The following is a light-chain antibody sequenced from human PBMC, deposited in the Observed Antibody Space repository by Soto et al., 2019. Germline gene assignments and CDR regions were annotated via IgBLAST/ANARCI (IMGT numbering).Light chain of an antibody. Sequence: EIVMTQSQATLSVSPGERATLSCRASQSVTSNFAWYQQKPGQAPRLLIYDASNRATGIPARFSGSGSGTDFTLTISSLQSEDFAVYYCQQYNNWPRTFGQGNKVDIK. CDR2: DAS. CDR1: QSVTSN. CDR3: QQYNNWPRT. J-gene: IGKJ1*01. V-gene: IGKV3D-15*01.